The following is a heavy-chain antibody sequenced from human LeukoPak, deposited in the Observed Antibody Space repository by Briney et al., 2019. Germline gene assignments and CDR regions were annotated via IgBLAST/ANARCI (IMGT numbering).Heavy chain of an antibody. CDR3: TRGDYYDSSGYYLLFDY. V-gene: IGHV3-49*04. CDR1: GFTFSNYV. D-gene: IGHD3-22*01. J-gene: IGHJ4*02. Sequence: GGSLRLSCAASGFTFSNYVMSWVRQAPGKGLGWVGFIRSKAYGGTTEYAASVKGRFTISRDDSRSIAYLQMNSLKTEDTAVYYCTRGDYYDSSGYYLLFDYWGQGTLVTVSS. CDR2: IRSKAYGGTT.